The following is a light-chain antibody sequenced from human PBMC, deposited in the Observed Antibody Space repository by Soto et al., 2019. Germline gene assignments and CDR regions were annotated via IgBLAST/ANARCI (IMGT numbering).Light chain of an antibody. CDR2: GAS. CDR3: HQYDSAPRT. Sequence: EIVLTQSPGTLSLSPGERATLSCRATQSVSSSYLAWYQQKPGQAPRLLIYGASSRATGIPDRFSGSGSGTDFTLTINRLEPEDFAVYYCHQYDSAPRTFGQGTKVEIK. CDR1: QSVSSSY. V-gene: IGKV3-20*01. J-gene: IGKJ1*01.